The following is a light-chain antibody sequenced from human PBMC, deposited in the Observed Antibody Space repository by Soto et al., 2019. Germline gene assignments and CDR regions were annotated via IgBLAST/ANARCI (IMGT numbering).Light chain of an antibody. Sequence: EIVMTQSPATLSLSPGERATLPCRASQTIDNTLAWYQRKPGQAPRLLIYDASTRATGVPARFSGSGSGTDFTLTISSLQSEDFAVYYCQHYNYWPYTFGQGTKVEIK. CDR3: QHYNYWPYT. J-gene: IGKJ2*01. CDR1: QTIDNT. V-gene: IGKV3-15*01. CDR2: DAS.